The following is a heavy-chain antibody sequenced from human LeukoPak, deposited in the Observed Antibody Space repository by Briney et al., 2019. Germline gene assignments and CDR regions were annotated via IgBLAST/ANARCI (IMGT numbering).Heavy chain of an antibody. V-gene: IGHV3-30*02. J-gene: IGHJ4*02. CDR1: AFIFSHYG. Sequence: GGSLRLSCAASAFIFSHYGMHWVRQVPGKGLEWVAVIWANGNDKYYIDSVKGRFTVSRDNSKNTLYLQMDSLRAEDTAVYYCATWEGYDFWSGYYTVYWGQGTLVTVSS. CDR3: ATWEGYDFWSGYYTVY. CDR2: IWANGNDK. D-gene: IGHD3-3*01.